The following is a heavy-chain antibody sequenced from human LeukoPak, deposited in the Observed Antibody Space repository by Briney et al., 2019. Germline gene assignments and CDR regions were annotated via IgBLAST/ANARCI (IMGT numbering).Heavy chain of an antibody. Sequence: ASVKVSCKASGYTFTSYGISWERQAPGQGLEWMGWITAYNDNTNYAQKLQGRVTMTTDTSTSTAYMELRSLRSDDTAVYYCAGALLWFGEPSHIDYWGQGTLVTASS. CDR3: AGALLWFGEPSHIDY. V-gene: IGHV1-18*01. D-gene: IGHD3-10*01. J-gene: IGHJ4*02. CDR2: ITAYNDNT. CDR1: GYTFTSYG.